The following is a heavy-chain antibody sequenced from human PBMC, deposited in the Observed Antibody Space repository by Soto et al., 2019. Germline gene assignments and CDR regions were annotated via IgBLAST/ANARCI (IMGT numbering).Heavy chain of an antibody. J-gene: IGHJ4*02. CDR2: IWYDGSNK. CDR1: GFTFSSYG. V-gene: IGHV3-33*01. CDR3: ARDRDCSSTSCYYFDY. D-gene: IGHD2-2*01. Sequence: PGGSLRLSCAASGFTFSSYGMHWVRQASGKGLEWVAVIWYDGSNKYYADSVKGRFTISRDNSKNTLYLQMNSLRAEDTAVYYCARDRDCSSTSCYYFDYWGQGTLVTVSS.